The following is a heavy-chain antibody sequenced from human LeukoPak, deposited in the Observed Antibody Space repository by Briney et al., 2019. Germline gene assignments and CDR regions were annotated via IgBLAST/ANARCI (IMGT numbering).Heavy chain of an antibody. CDR3: AREALERYCSSTSCPDLDY. J-gene: IGHJ4*02. CDR1: GYTFTSYG. D-gene: IGHD2-2*01. Sequence: EASVKVSCKASGYTFTSYGISWVRQAPGQGLEWMGWISAYNGNTNYAQKLQGRVTMTTDTSTSTAYMELRSLRSDDTAVYYCAREALERYCSSTSCPDLDYWGQGTLVTVSS. CDR2: ISAYNGNT. V-gene: IGHV1-18*01.